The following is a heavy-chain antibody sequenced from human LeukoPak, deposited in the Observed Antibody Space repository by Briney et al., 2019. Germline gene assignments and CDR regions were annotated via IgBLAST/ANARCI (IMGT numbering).Heavy chain of an antibody. CDR1: GFTFSSYG. Sequence: GGSLRLSCAASGFTFSSYGMHWVRQAPGKGLEWVAFIRFDGTNKYYADTVKGRFPISRDNSKKTLYLHMNSLRAEEPAVYYCAKKAMTGGGGGDLDIWGQGTMVTVSS. CDR2: IRFDGTNK. J-gene: IGHJ3*02. CDR3: AKKAMTGGGGGDLDI. V-gene: IGHV3-30*02. D-gene: IGHD2-21*01.